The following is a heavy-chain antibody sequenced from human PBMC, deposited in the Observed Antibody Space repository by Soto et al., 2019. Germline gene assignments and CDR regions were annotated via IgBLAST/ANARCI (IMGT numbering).Heavy chain of an antibody. J-gene: IGHJ4*02. CDR1: GGSFSGYY. V-gene: IGHV4-59*01. CDR3: ARDHPHSYGVYYFDY. D-gene: IGHD5-18*01. Sequence: SETLSLTCAVHGGSFSGYYWDWIRQPPGKGLEWIGYIYSSGSTHYNPSLQNRVTISIDTSKNQVSLKVNSVTAADTAVYYCARDHPHSYGVYYFDYWGQGTPVTVSS. CDR2: IYSSGST.